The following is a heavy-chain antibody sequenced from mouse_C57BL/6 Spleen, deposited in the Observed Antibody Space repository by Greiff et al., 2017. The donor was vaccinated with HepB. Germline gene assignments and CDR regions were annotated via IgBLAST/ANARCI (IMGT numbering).Heavy chain of an antibody. CDR2: IDPSDSYT. V-gene: IGHV1-50*01. Sequence: QVQLQQPGAELVKPGASVKLSCKASGYTFTSYWMQWVKQRPGQGLEWIGEIDPSDSYTNYNQKFKGKATLTVDTSSSTAYMQLSSLTSEDSAVYYCARDWSLAYAMDYWGQGTSVTVSS. D-gene: IGHD4-1*01. J-gene: IGHJ4*01. CDR1: GYTFTSYW. CDR3: ARDWSLAYAMDY.